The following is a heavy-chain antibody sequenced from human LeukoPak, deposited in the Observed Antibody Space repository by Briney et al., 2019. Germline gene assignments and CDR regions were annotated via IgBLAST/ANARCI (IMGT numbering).Heavy chain of an antibody. V-gene: IGHV3-30*09. Sequence: GRSLRLSCAASGFTFSSYALHWVRQAPGKGLEWVAVISDDGSNKYYADSVKGRFAISRDNSKNTLYLQMNSLRAEDTAVYCCARDRPPLNYDSSGYRTYYFDYWGQGTLVTVSS. D-gene: IGHD3-22*01. J-gene: IGHJ4*02. CDR1: GFTFSSYA. CDR2: ISDDGSNK. CDR3: ARDRPPLNYDSSGYRTYYFDY.